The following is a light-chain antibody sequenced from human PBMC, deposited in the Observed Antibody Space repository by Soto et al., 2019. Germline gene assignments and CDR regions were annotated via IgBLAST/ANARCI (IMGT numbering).Light chain of an antibody. J-gene: IGLJ1*01. Sequence: QSGLTQPPSGSGSPGQSVTISCTGTSSDVGSYIYVSWYQQHPDKAPKHIIYEVNKRPSGVPDRFSGSKSGNTASLTVSGLQAEDEADYYCGSFGGSSNDFFGTGSKVTVL. CDR1: SSDVGSYIY. CDR3: GSFGGSSNDF. V-gene: IGLV2-8*01. CDR2: EVN.